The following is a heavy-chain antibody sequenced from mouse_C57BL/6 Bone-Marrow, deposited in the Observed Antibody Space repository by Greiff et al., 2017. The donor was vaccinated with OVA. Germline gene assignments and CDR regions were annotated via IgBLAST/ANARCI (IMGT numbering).Heavy chain of an antibody. J-gene: IGHJ3*01. D-gene: IGHD2-2*01. CDR1: GYTFTDYY. CDR3: ARWLRAWFAY. CDR2: INPYNGGT. Sequence: EVQLQQSGPVLVKPGASVKMSCKASGYTFTDYYMNWVKQSHGKSLEWIGVINPYNGGTSYNQKFKGKATLTVDKSSSTAYMELNSLTSEDSAVYYCARWLRAWFAYWGQGTLVTVSA. V-gene: IGHV1-19*01.